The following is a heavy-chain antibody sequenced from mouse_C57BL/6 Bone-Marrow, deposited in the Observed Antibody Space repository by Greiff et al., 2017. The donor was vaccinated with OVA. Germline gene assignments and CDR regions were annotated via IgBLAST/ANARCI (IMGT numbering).Heavy chain of an antibody. D-gene: IGHD2-2*01. CDR3: ARGYDPYYAMDY. CDR2: IDPSDSYT. CDR1: GYTFTSYW. V-gene: IGHV1-69*01. Sequence: VQLQQPGAELVMPGASVKLSCKASGYTFTSYWMHWVKQRPGQGLEWIGEIDPSDSYTNYNQKFKGKSTLTVDKSSSTAYMQLSSLTSEDSAVYYCARGYDPYYAMDYWGQGTSVTVSS. J-gene: IGHJ4*01.